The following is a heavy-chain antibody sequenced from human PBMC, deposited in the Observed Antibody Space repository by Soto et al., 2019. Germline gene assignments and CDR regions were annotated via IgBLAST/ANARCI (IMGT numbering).Heavy chain of an antibody. J-gene: IGHJ6*02. Sequence: GESLKISCKGSGYTFGNYWIAWVRQMPGKGLEWMGIINPIDSDTRYGQSFQGQVTISVDKSNRTAYLQWSSLKASDTAMSYCARLCLSPLTETTCDSYAMDVWGQGTTVTVS. CDR2: INPIDSDT. CDR1: GYTFGNYW. CDR3: ARLCLSPLTETTCDSYAMDV. V-gene: IGHV5-51*01. D-gene: IGHD2-21*02.